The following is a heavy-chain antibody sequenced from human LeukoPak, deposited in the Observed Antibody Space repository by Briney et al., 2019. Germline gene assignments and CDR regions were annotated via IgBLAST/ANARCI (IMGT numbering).Heavy chain of an antibody. CDR1: GYIFTSYD. D-gene: IGHD3-16*02. CDR3: ARADTVRLGELSHFDY. Sequence: ASVKVSCKASGYIFTSYDISWVRQAAGQGPEWMGWINPNSGYTGYAQKLQGRVTMTTDTSTSTAYMELRTLRSDDTAVYYCARADTVRLGELSHFDYWGQGTLVTVSS. J-gene: IGHJ4*02. V-gene: IGHV1-18*01. CDR2: INPNSGYT.